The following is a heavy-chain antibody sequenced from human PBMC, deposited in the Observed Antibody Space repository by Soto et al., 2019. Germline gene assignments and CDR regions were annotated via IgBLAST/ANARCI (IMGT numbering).Heavy chain of an antibody. J-gene: IGHJ4*02. Sequence: SETLSLTCTVSGGSISSYYWSWIRQPPGKGLEWIGYIYYSASTNCNPSLKSRVTISVDTSKNQFSLKLSSVTAADTAVYYCARRYGSAIDYWGQGTLVTVSS. CDR2: IYYSAST. CDR3: ARRYGSAIDY. D-gene: IGHD1-26*01. V-gene: IGHV4-59*08. CDR1: GGSISSYY.